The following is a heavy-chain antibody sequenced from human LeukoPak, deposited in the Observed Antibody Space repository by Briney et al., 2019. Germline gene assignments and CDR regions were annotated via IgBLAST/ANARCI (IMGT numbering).Heavy chain of an antibody. D-gene: IGHD6-13*01. J-gene: IGHJ4*02. Sequence: GGSLRLSCAASGFTFSDHYMDWVRQAPGKGLEWVGRTRDKTNSYTTEYAASVKGRFTISRDDSKNSLYLQMNSLKTEDTAVYFCARVLVAAGNYYFDSWGQGTLVTVSS. CDR1: GFTFSDHY. CDR2: TRDKTNSYTT. V-gene: IGHV3-72*01. CDR3: ARVLVAAGNYYFDS.